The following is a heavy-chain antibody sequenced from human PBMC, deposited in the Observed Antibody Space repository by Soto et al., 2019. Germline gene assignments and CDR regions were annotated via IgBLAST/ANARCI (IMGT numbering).Heavy chain of an antibody. D-gene: IGHD6-13*01. V-gene: IGHV1-8*02. J-gene: IGHJ6*02. CDR3: GRGPSPRAPAGGTPFYYAMDV. CDR2: MNPINGAT. Sequence: QVQLVQSGAEVKQSGASVKVSCKASGYDFTAYDINWVRQASGQGLEWMGWMNPINGATGSARRFQGRASVTRNTATGTAYLELTSLRSDDTAVYYCGRGPSPRAPAGGTPFYYAMDVWGQGTTVTVSS. CDR1: GYDFTAYD.